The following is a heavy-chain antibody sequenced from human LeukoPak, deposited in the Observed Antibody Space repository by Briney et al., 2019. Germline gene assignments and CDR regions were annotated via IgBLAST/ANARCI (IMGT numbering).Heavy chain of an antibody. Sequence: SETLSLSCTVSGGSMSSHYWSWIRQPPGEGLEWIGYIYYSGSTNYNPSLKSRVTISVDTSKNQFSLKLSSVTAADTAVYYCARSESGWYTGWFDPWGQGTLVTVSS. D-gene: IGHD6-19*01. CDR2: IYYSGST. CDR3: ARSESGWYTGWFDP. V-gene: IGHV4-59*11. CDR1: GGSMSSHY. J-gene: IGHJ5*02.